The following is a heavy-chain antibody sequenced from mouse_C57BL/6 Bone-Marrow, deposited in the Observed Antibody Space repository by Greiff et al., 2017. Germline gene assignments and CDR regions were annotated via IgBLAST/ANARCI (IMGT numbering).Heavy chain of an antibody. CDR3: ARDDGYDGSYFDY. Sequence: EVQLQQSGAELVKPGASVKLSCTASGFNIKDYYMHWVKQRTEQGLEWIGRIDPEDGETKYAPKFPGKATITADTPSNTAYLQLSSLTSEDTAVYYCARDDGYDGSYFDYWGQGTTLTVSS. V-gene: IGHV14-2*01. CDR2: IDPEDGET. J-gene: IGHJ2*01. CDR1: GFNIKDYY. D-gene: IGHD2-2*01.